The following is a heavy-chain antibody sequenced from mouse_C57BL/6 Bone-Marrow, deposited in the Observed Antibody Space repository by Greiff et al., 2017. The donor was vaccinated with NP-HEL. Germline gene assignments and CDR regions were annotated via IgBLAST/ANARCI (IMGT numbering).Heavy chain of an antibody. Sequence: EVKVVESGPGLAKPSQTLSLTCSVTGYSITSDYWNWIRKFPGNKLEYMGYISYSGSTYYNPSLNSRISITRDTSKNQYYFQLNSVTTEDTATYYCARWNYSLYYYAMDYWGQGTSVTVSS. D-gene: IGHD2-12*01. CDR1: GYSITSDY. CDR3: ARWNYSLYYYAMDY. V-gene: IGHV3-8*01. J-gene: IGHJ4*01. CDR2: ISYSGST.